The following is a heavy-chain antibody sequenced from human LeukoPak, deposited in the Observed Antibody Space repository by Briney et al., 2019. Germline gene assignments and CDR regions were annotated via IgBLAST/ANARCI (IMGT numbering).Heavy chain of an antibody. V-gene: IGHV1-2*02. CDR2: INPNSGGT. CDR3: ARGDYDPNDY. CDR1: GYTFTGYY. Sequence: ASVKVSCKASGYTFTGYYMHWVRQAPGQGVEWMGWINPNSGGTNYAQKFKGRVTMTRDTSISTGFIELSSLRSDDTAVYFCARGDYDPNDYWGQGTLVTVSS. D-gene: IGHD3-3*01. J-gene: IGHJ4*02.